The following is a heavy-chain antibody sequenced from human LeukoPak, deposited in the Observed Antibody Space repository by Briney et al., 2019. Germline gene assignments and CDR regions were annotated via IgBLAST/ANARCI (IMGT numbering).Heavy chain of an antibody. CDR1: GFIFSSYW. CDR2: INGDGSST. CDR3: ARLPGATDYYYYGMDV. J-gene: IGHJ6*02. Sequence: GGSLRLSCAASGFIFSSYWMHWVRQAPGKGLVWVSRINGDGSSTSYADSVKGRFTISRDNAKNSLYLQMNSLRAEDTSVYYCARLPGATDYYYYGMDVWGQGTTVTVSS. D-gene: IGHD1-26*01. V-gene: IGHV3-74*01.